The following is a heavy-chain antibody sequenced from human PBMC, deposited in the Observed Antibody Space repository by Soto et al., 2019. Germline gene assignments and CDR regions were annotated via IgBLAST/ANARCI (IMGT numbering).Heavy chain of an antibody. CDR3: ARRVSDWLLHPYYFDY. CDR2: IYYSGST. V-gene: IGHV4-39*01. J-gene: IGHJ4*02. Sequence: SETLSLTCTVSGGSISSSSYYWGWIRQPPGKGLEWIGSIYYSGSTYYNPSLKSRVTISVDTSKNQFSLKLSSVTAADTAVYYCARRVSDWLLHPYYFDYWGQGTLVTVSS. CDR1: GGSISSSSYY. D-gene: IGHD3-9*01.